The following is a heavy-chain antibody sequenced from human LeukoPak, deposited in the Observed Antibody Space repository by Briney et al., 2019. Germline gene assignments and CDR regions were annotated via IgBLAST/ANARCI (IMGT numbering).Heavy chain of an antibody. CDR1: GGSFSGYY. CDR3: ARMSYFDALTSFTS. V-gene: IGHV4-34*01. CDR2: INHSGST. J-gene: IGHJ4*02. D-gene: IGHD1-26*01. Sequence: SETLSLTCAVYGGSFSGYYWSWIRQPPGKGLEWIGEINHSGSTNYNPSLKSRVTISVDTSKNQFSLKLSSVTAADTAVYYCARMSYFDALTSFTSWGQGTLVTVSS.